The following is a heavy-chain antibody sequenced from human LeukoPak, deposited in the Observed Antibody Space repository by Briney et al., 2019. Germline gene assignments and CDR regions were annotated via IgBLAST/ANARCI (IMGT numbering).Heavy chain of an antibody. CDR2: ISSSGSII. D-gene: IGHD2-2*01. J-gene: IGHJ6*02. CDR3: ASLYCSSTSCHSRYYNGMDV. Sequence: KPGGSLRLSCAASGFTFSDYYMSWIRQAPGKGLEWISYISSSGSIIYYADSVKGRFTISRDNAKNSLYLQMNSLRAEDTAVYYCASLYCSSTSCHSRYYNGMDVWGQGTTVTVSS. V-gene: IGHV3-11*01. CDR1: GFTFSDYY.